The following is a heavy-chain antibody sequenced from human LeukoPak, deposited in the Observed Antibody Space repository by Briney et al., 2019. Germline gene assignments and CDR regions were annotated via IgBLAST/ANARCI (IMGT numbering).Heavy chain of an antibody. J-gene: IGHJ4*02. Sequence: PWGSLRLSCAASGFTFSNYVMNWVRQAPGKGLEWVSSITGSGGTTNYADSVKGRFTISRDNSKNTLYLQMNSLRAEDTAIYYCAKDGPDWGSYFDCWGQGTLVTVSS. D-gene: IGHD7-27*01. CDR3: AKDGPDWGSYFDC. CDR1: GFTFSNYV. CDR2: ITGSGGTT. V-gene: IGHV3-23*01.